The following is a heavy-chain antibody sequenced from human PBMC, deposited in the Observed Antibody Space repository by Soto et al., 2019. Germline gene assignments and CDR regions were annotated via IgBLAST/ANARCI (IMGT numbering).Heavy chain of an antibody. CDR1: GGTFSSYA. CDR2: IIPIFGTA. Sequence: SVKVSCKASGGTFSSYAISWVRQAPGQGLEWMGGIIPIFGTANYAQKFQGRVTITADESTSTAFMELSSLRSEDTAVYYCASAGGYSYGPDAFDIWGQGTMVTVSS. CDR3: ASAGGYSYGPDAFDI. V-gene: IGHV1-69*13. J-gene: IGHJ3*02. D-gene: IGHD5-18*01.